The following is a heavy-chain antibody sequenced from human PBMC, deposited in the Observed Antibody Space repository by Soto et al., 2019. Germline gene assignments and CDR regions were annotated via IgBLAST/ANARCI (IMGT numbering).Heavy chain of an antibody. CDR3: ARICSGGSCYGKIDY. J-gene: IGHJ4*02. CDR2: IYYSGST. CDR1: GGSISSSSYY. D-gene: IGHD2-15*01. Sequence: QLQLQESGPGLVKPSETLSLTCTVSGGSISSSSYYWGWIRQPPGKGLEWIGSIYYSGSTYYNPSLKSRVTISVDTSKNQFSLKLSSVTAADTAVYYCARICSGGSCYGKIDYWGQGTLVTVSS. V-gene: IGHV4-39*01.